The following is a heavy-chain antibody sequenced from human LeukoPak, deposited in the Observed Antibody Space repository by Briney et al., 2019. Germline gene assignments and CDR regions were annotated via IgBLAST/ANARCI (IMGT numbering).Heavy chain of an antibody. CDR1: GGGSISSYY. CDR3: ARASDNYYGSGRYVFDY. Sequence: SETLSLTCTVSGGGSISSYYWSWIRQPAGKGLEWIGRIYSSGSTNYNPSLKSRVAMSVDTSKNQFSLKLRSVTAADTALYYCARASDNYYGSGRYVFDYWGQGTLVTVSS. D-gene: IGHD3-10*01. CDR2: IYSSGST. V-gene: IGHV4-4*07. J-gene: IGHJ4*02.